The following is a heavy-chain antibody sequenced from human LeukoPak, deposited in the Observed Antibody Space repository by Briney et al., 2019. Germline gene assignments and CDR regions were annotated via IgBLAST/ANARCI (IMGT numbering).Heavy chain of an antibody. D-gene: IGHD3-10*01. Sequence: SETLSLTCSVSGYSISSAYYWGWIRQPPGKGLEWIGTMYHSGSTNYNPSLKSRVTISVDTSKNQFSLKLSSVTAADTAVYYCARGRPGILLYWGQGNLVTVSS. V-gene: IGHV4-38-2*02. CDR3: ARGRPGILLY. CDR2: MYHSGST. CDR1: GYSISSAYY. J-gene: IGHJ4*02.